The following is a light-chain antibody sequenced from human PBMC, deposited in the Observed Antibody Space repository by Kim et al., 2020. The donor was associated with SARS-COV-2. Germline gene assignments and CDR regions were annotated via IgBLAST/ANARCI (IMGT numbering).Light chain of an antibody. CDR1: SSDVGGYNY. CDR2: DVS. Sequence: GQSVTISSTGTSSDVGGYNYVSWYQQHPGKAPKLMIYDVSKRPSGVPDRFSGSKSGNTASLTISGLQAEDEADYYCCSYAGSYTKVFGGGTKLTVL. V-gene: IGLV2-11*01. CDR3: CSYAGSYTKV. J-gene: IGLJ3*02.